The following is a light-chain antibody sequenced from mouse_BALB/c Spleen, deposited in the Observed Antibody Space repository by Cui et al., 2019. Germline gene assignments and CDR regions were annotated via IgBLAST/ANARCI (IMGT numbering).Light chain of an antibody. J-gene: IGKJ4*01. CDR1: SSESY. CDR2: DTS. Sequence: QIVITQSPAIMSASPGEKVTMTCSAPSSESYMYWYQQKPGSSPRLLIYDTSNLASGVPVRFSGSGSGTSYSLTISRMEAEDAATYYCQQWSSYPFTFGSGTKLEIK. CDR3: QQWSSYPFT. V-gene: IGKV4-55*01.